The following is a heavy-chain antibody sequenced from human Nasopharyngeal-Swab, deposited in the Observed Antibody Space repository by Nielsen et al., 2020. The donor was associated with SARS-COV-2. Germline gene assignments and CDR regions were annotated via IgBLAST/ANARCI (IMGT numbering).Heavy chain of an antibody. CDR1: GDTFTTHV. D-gene: IGHD2-21*01. CDR3: ARERPEHYFDL. Sequence: ASVKVSCKAYGDTFTTHVAHWVRQAPGQRLEWMGWINGDTGNTKYPEKFQGRVTITRDRSTKTAYMELRSQRSEDTAVYYCARERPEHYFDLWGPGTLVTVSS. CDR2: INGDTGNT. V-gene: IGHV1-3*01. J-gene: IGHJ4*02.